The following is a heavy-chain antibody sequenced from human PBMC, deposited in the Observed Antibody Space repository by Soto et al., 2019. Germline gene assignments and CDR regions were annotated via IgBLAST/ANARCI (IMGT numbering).Heavy chain of an antibody. Sequence: EASVKVSCKASGGTFSSYAISWVRQAPGQGLEWMGGIIPIFGTANYAQKFQGRVTITADESTSTAYMELSSLRSEDTAVYYCARVAVAGSWGLNWFDPWGQGTLVTVSS. CDR1: GGTFSSYA. CDR2: IIPIFGTA. D-gene: IGHD6-19*01. J-gene: IGHJ5*02. V-gene: IGHV1-69*13. CDR3: ARVAVAGSWGLNWFDP.